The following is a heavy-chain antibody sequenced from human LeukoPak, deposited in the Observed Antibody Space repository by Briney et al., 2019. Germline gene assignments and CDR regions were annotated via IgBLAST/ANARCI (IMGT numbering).Heavy chain of an antibody. CDR2: INSISSYI. CDR3: AGALCGPDY. V-gene: IGHV3-21*01. Sequence: RGSLRLSRAASGFTFSSYIMNWVRPAPGKGVEWVSSINSISSYIYYADTEKGRFTISRDNAKNSVDLQMKSLRAEDTALYYCAGALCGPDYWGQGILVTVSS. CDR1: GFTFSSYI. J-gene: IGHJ4*02. D-gene: IGHD3-16*01.